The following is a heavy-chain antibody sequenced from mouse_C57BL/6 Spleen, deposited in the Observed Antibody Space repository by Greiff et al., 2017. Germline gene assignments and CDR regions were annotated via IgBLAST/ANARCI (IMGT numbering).Heavy chain of an antibody. Sequence: EVKLMESGPGLVKPSQSLSLTCSVTGYSITSGYYWNWIRQFPGNKLEWMGYISYDGSNNYNPSLKNRISITRDTSKNQFFLKLNSVTTEDTATYYCARDERSYYYGPSGFDYWGQGTTLTVSS. CDR3: ARDERSYYYGPSGFDY. CDR1: GYSITSGYY. J-gene: IGHJ2*01. CDR2: ISYDGSN. D-gene: IGHD2-1*01. V-gene: IGHV3-6*01.